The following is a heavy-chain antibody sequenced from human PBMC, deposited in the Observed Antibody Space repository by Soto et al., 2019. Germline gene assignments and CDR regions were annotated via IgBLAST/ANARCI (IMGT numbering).Heavy chain of an antibody. CDR1: GYSFNTYY. CDR2: IYPADSDI. J-gene: IGHJ4*02. D-gene: IGHD3-9*01. Sequence: GESLKISCKGSGYSFNTYYIGWVRQLPGGGLEWMGLIYPADSDIKYNPSFEGHVTLSVDKSISTAFLQWTSLKASDTAMYYCARRLGGGDFGILTGSHGYFDSWGQGTLVTVSS. CDR3: ARRLGGGDFGILTGSHGYFDS. V-gene: IGHV5-51*01.